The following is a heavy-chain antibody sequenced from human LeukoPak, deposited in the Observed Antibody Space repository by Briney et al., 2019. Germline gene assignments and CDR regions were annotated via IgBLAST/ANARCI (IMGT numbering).Heavy chain of an antibody. V-gene: IGHV5-51*01. Sequence: GESLKISCKGSGYSFTSYCIGWVRQMPGKGLELMGIIYPGDSDTKYSPSFQGQVTIAADKSISTAYLQWSSLKASDTAMYYCARWDIVGTIQYFDYWGQGTLVTVSS. CDR3: ARWDIVGTIQYFDY. CDR2: IYPGDSDT. D-gene: IGHD5-12*01. CDR1: GYSFTSYC. J-gene: IGHJ4*02.